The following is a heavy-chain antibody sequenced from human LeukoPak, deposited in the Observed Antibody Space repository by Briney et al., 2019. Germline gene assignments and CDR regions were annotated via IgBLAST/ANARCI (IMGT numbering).Heavy chain of an antibody. D-gene: IGHD3-16*01. CDR2: IYYSGST. V-gene: IGHV4-59*08. J-gene: IGHJ5*02. CDR1: GGSFSSYY. Sequence: AEPLSLTCTVSGGSFSSYYWSWIRQPPGKGLEWIGYIYYSGSTNYNPSLKCRVTISVDKSKNQFSLKLSTVTAADTAVYYCARLDGGWFDRWGQGTLVAVSS. CDR3: ARLDGGWFDR.